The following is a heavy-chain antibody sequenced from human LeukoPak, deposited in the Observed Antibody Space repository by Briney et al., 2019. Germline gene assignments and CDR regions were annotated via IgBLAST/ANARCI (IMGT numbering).Heavy chain of an antibody. D-gene: IGHD2-2*02. V-gene: IGHV3-74*01. CDR1: GFALSSYW. CDR2: INSDGSTT. CDR3: ATRDYTSSKY. J-gene: IGHJ4*02. Sequence: GGSLRLSCAASGFALSSYWMHWVRQAPGKGLVWVSDINSDGSTTRYADSVQGRFTISRGNAKNTLYLQMNSLRADDTAVYYCATRDYTSSKYWGQGTLVTVAS.